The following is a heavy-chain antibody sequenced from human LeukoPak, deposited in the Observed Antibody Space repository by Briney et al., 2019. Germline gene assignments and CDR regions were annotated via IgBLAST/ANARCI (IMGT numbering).Heavy chain of an antibody. CDR3: AMGYSYGLRY. D-gene: IGHD5-18*01. J-gene: IGHJ4*02. V-gene: IGHV3-48*03. CDR1: GFTFSSYE. CDR2: ISSSGSTI. Sequence: GGSLRLSCTASGFTFSSYEMNWVRQAPGKGLEWVSYISSSGSTIYYADSVKGRFTISRDNAKNSLYPQMDSLRAEDTAVYYCAMGYSYGLRYWGQGTLVTVSS.